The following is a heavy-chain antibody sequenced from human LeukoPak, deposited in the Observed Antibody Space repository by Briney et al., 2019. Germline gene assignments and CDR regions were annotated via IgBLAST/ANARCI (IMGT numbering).Heavy chain of an antibody. J-gene: IGHJ4*02. CDR3: VRWGSQARAAIVWCFDY. D-gene: IGHD2-2*01. CDR2: INHSGST. Sequence: SETLSLTCAVYGGSFSGYDWSWIRQPPGKGLEWIGEINHSGSTNYNPSLKSRVTISVDTSKNQFSLKLSSVTAADTAVYYCVRWGSQARAAIVWCFDYWGQGTLVTVSS. V-gene: IGHV4-34*01. CDR1: GGSFSGYD.